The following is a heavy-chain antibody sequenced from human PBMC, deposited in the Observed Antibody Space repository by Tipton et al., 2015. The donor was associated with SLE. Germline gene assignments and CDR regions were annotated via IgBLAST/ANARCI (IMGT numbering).Heavy chain of an antibody. CDR1: GYTFTYRY. CDR2: ITPFNGNT. J-gene: IGHJ3*02. D-gene: IGHD6-13*01. CDR3: ASGPGTFDI. Sequence: QLVQSGAEVKKTGSSVKVSCKASGYTFTYRYLHWVRQAPGQALEWMGWITPFNGNTNYAQKFQDRVTITRDRSMSTAYMELSSLRSEDRAMFYCASGPGTFDIWGQGIMLADSS. V-gene: IGHV1-45*02.